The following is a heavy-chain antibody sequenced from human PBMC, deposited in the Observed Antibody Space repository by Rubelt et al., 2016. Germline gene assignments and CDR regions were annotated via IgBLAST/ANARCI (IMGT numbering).Heavy chain of an antibody. V-gene: IGHV4-34*01. J-gene: IGHJ4*02. Sequence: QVQLQQWGAGLLKPSETLSLTCAVYGGSFSGYYWSWIRQPPGKGLEWIGEINHSGSTNYNPSLKRRVTISVDTSKNQFSLKLSSVTAADTAVYYCARSDDYGDMNFDYWGQGTLVTVSS. D-gene: IGHD4-17*01. CDR1: GGSFSGYY. CDR2: INHSGST. CDR3: ARSDDYGDMNFDY.